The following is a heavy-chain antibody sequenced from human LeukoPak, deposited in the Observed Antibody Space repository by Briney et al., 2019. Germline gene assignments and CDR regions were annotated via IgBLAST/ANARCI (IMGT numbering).Heavy chain of an antibody. V-gene: IGHV1-2*02. D-gene: IGHD6-19*01. CDR2: INPNSGGT. CDR1: GYTFTGYY. J-gene: IGHJ4*02. Sequence: ASVKVSCKASGYTFTGYYMHWGRQAPGQGLEWMGWINPNSGGTNDAQKFQGRVTMTRDTSISTAYMELSRLRSDDTAVYYCARASHQWLVRYWGQGTLVTVSS. CDR3: ARASHQWLVRY.